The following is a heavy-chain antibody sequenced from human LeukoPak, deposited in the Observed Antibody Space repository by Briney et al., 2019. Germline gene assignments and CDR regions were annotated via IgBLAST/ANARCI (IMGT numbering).Heavy chain of an antibody. CDR1: GYTFTGYY. J-gene: IGHJ4*02. V-gene: IGHV1-2*02. CDR3: ARYSGSGCPRV. CDR2: INLNSGGT. D-gene: IGHD6-19*01. Sequence: ASVKVSCKASGYTFTGYYMHWVRQAPGQGLEWMGWINLNSGGTNYAQKYQGRVTMNRDTSISAAYMELSWLRSDDTAVYYCARYSGSGCPRVWGQGTRVTVSS.